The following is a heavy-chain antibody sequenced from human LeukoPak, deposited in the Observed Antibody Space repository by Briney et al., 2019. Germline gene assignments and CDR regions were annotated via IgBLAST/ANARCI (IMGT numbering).Heavy chain of an antibody. CDR2: IYYSGTT. Sequence: SQTLSLTCTVSGGSISSDGYYWTWIRQHPGKGLEWIGYIYYSGTTYYNPSLESRVTLPVDTSKNQFSLRLGSVTAADTAVYYCARYRDSGGRLAFDIWGQGTMATVSS. D-gene: IGHD2-15*01. CDR3: ARYRDSGGRLAFDI. J-gene: IGHJ3*02. V-gene: IGHV4-31*03. CDR1: GGSISSDGYY.